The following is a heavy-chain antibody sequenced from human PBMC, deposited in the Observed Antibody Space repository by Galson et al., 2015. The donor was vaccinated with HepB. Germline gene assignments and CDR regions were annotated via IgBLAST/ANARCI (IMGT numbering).Heavy chain of an antibody. J-gene: IGHJ4*02. CDR3: ARQLSGGNYCFDY. Sequence: SLRLSCAASGFTFSTYAMSWVRQAPGKGLEWVSTISGTGFAAYYADSVKGRFTVSRDKSKNTLYLQMNSLRVEDTAVYYCARQLSGGNYCFDYWGQGTLVAVSS. CDR1: GFTFSTYA. D-gene: IGHD2-15*01. CDR2: ISGTGFAA. V-gene: IGHV3-23*01.